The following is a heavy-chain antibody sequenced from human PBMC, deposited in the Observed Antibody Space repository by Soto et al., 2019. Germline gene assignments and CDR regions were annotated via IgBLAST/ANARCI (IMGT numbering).Heavy chain of an antibody. V-gene: IGHV3-53*01. CDR2: LYSGGST. Sequence: EVQLVESGGGLIQPGGSLRLSCAVSGFTVSSNYMSWVRQAPGKGLEWVSVLYSGGSTYYADSVKGRFTISRDNSKNTLFLQMNSLRAEDTAVYYCATEYSRSNYFDYWGQGTLVTVSS. J-gene: IGHJ4*02. CDR3: ATEYSRSNYFDY. D-gene: IGHD6-6*01. CDR1: GFTVSSNY.